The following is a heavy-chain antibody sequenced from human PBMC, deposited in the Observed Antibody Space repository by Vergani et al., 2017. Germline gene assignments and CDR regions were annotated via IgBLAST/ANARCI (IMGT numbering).Heavy chain of an antibody. D-gene: IGHD6-19*01. Sequence: EVELVESGGGLGQPGGSLRLSCAASGISFWKYGMHWVRQAPGKGLEWVSTLSASDRRTHYADSVKGRFTISRDNSKNTLFLHMNSLRPEDTAVYYCAKVGRSEVAGTFGAFDIWGQGTMVTVSS. V-gene: IGHV3-23*04. CDR3: AKVGRSEVAGTFGAFDI. CDR1: GISFWKYG. CDR2: LSASDRRT. J-gene: IGHJ3*02.